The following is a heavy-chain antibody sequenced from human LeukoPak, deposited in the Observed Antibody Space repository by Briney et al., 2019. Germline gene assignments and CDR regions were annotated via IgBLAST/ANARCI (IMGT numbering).Heavy chain of an antibody. V-gene: IGHV3-74*01. D-gene: IGHD7-27*01. CDR1: GFTFSSYW. J-gene: IGHJ4*02. CDR3: ARSWGSAGHFDY. Sequence: GGSLRLSCAASGFTFSSYWMHWVRRVPGKGLVWVSRIDIDGSGARYADSVKGRFTISRDNAKNTVYLQMNSLRAEDTAVFYCARSWGSAGHFDYWGQGTLVTVSS. CDR2: IDIDGSGA.